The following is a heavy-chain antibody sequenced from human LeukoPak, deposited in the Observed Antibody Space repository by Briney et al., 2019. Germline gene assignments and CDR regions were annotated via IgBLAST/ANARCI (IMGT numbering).Heavy chain of an antibody. Sequence: ASETLSLTCTVSGGSISSYYWSWIRQPAGKGLEWIGRIYTSGSTNYNPSLKSRVTMSVDTSKNQFSLKPSSVTAADTAVYYCARDGPFAIFGVVTPGADYWGQGTLVTVSS. CDR3: ARDGPFAIFGVVTPGADY. J-gene: IGHJ4*02. V-gene: IGHV4-4*07. CDR2: IYTSGST. CDR1: GGSISSYY. D-gene: IGHD3-3*01.